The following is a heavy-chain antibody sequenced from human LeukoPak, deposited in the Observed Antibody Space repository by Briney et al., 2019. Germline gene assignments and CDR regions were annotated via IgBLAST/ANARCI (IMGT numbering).Heavy chain of an antibody. CDR3: ARAYYTVYDAFDI. CDR1: GFTFSSYA. V-gene: IGHV3-30*04. Sequence: GGSLRLSCAASGFTFSSYAMHWVRQAPGKGLEWVAVISYDGSNKYYADSVKGRFTISRDNSKNTLYLQMNSLRAEDTAVYYCARAYYTVYDAFDIWGQGTMVTVSS. J-gene: IGHJ3*02. D-gene: IGHD3-10*01. CDR2: ISYDGSNK.